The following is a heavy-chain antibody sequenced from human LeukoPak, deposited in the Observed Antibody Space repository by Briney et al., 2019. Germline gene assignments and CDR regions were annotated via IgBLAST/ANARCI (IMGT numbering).Heavy chain of an antibody. CDR2: ISVSGSSI. V-gene: IGHV3-48*01. CDR3: STAKFDY. Sequence: PGGSLRLSCAASGSTLSFYSMNWVRQAPGMGLEWISHISVSGSSIHYAESVKGRFTISRDCAKNSLYLQMNSLRAEDTAVYYCSTAKFDYWGQGTLLTVSS. J-gene: IGHJ4*02. CDR1: GSTLSFYS.